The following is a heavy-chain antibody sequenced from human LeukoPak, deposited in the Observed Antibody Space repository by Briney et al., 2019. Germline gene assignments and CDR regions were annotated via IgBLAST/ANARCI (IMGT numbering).Heavy chain of an antibody. CDR1: GGTFSSYA. CDR2: IIPISGIT. J-gene: IGHJ6*03. D-gene: IGHD2-2*01. V-gene: IGHV1-69*04. CDR3: ARMVVPAVNYYYYMDV. Sequence: SVKVSCKPSGGTFSSYAISWVRQAPGQGLEWMGRIIPISGITSYAQKFQGRVTITADKSTSTAYMELSSLRSEDTAVYYCARMVVPAVNYYYYMDVWGKGTTVTVSS.